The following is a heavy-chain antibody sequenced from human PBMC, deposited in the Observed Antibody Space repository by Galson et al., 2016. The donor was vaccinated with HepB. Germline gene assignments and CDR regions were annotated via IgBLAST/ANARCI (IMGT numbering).Heavy chain of an antibody. J-gene: IGHJ6*02. CDR2: ISYSGST. CDR3: ARRFRYTYGPPYGMDV. D-gene: IGHD5-18*01. V-gene: IGHV4-39*01. CDR1: GGSISSSSYY. Sequence: ETLSLTCTVSGGSISSSSYYWGWIRQPPGKGLEWIGSISYSGSTYYNPPLQSRVTISVDTSKNQFSLKMSSVTAADTAVYYCARRFRYTYGPPYGMDVWGQGTTVTVSS.